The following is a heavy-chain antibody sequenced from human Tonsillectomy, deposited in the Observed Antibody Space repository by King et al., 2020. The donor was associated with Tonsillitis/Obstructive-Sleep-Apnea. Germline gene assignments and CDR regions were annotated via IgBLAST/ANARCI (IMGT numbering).Heavy chain of an antibody. V-gene: IGHV3-23*04. Sequence: DVQLVESGGGLVQPGGSLRLSCAASGFTFRSYAMSWVRQAPGKGLEWVSVISGSGGSTYYADSVKGRFTISRDNSKNTLYLQMNSLRAEDTAVYYCARWGDCSSTSCSDFDYWGQGTLVTVSS. D-gene: IGHD2-2*01. CDR2: ISGSGGST. CDR3: ARWGDCSSTSCSDFDY. J-gene: IGHJ4*02. CDR1: GFTFRSYA.